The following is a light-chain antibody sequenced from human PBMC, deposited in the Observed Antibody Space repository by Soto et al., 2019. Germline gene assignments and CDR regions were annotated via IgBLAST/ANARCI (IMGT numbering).Light chain of an antibody. CDR3: QQFDSLPIT. V-gene: IGKV1-33*01. CDR1: QDITHY. CDR2: DGS. J-gene: IGKJ5*01. Sequence: DIHMTQSPSSLSAYVGDRVTITCQASQDITHYLNWYQQKQGKAPRLLVYDGSNLDTGVPSRFSGSGSGTHFSFTISSLHPEDVATYYCQQFDSLPITFGQGTRLEI.